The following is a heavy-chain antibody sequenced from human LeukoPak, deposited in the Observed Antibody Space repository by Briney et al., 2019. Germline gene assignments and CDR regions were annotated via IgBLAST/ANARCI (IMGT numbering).Heavy chain of an antibody. D-gene: IGHD6-13*01. V-gene: IGHV1-69*05. J-gene: IGHJ6*03. CDR1: GGTFSSYA. CDR3: ARVSSSSWYYYYYYYMDV. Sequence: SVKVSCKASGGTFSSYAISWVRQAPGQGLEWMGGIIPIFGTANYAQKFQGRVTMTRDTSISTAYMELSRLRSDDTAVYYCARVSSSSWYYYYYYYMDVWGKGTTVTVSS. CDR2: IIPIFGTA.